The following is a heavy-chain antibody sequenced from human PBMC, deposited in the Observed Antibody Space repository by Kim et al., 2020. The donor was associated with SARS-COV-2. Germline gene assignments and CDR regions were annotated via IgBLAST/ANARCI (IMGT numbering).Heavy chain of an antibody. V-gene: IGHV4-59*13. D-gene: IGHD3-10*01. CDR2: IYYSGST. CDR1: GGSISSYY. Sequence: SETLSLTCTVSGGSISSYYWSWIRQPPGKGLEWIGYIYYSGSTNYNPSLKSRVTISVDTSKNQFSLKLSSVTAADTAVYYCARVTRGWFGGYYYYGMDVWGQGTTVTVSS. J-gene: IGHJ6*02. CDR3: ARVTRGWFGGYYYYGMDV.